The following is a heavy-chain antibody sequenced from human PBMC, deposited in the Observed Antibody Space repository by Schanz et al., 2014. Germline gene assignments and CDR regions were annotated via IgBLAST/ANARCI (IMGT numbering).Heavy chain of an antibody. J-gene: IGHJ4*02. CDR1: EFNFSTDA. V-gene: IGHV3-23*01. D-gene: IGHD6-25*01. CDR2: ISASGGDT. Sequence: DVHLLESGGGLVQPGGSLRLSCAASEFNFSTDAMSWVRQAPGKGLEWLSVISASGGDTYYADSVKGRFTISRDNSKNTLYLQMNSLRAEDTAVYYCAKVRYSSGWRGDYFDEWGQGTLVTVSS. CDR3: AKVRYSSGWRGDYFDE.